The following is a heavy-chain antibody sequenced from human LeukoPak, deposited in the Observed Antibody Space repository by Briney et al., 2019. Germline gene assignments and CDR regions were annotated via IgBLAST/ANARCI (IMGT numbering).Heavy chain of an antibody. D-gene: IGHD6-6*01. CDR2: IYYSGST. CDR3: ARVVGSSFTGDY. V-gene: IGHV4-30-4*01. Sequence: PSETLSLTCTVSGGSISSGDYYWSWIRQPPGKGLEWIGYIYYSGSTYYNPSLKSRVTMSVDTSKNQFSLKLSSVTAADTAVYYCARVVGSSFTGDYWGQGTLVTVSS. CDR1: GGSISSGDYY. J-gene: IGHJ4*02.